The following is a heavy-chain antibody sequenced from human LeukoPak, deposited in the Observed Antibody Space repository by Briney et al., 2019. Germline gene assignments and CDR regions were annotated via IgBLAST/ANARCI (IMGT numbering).Heavy chain of an antibody. CDR3: ARAPPRVAATLAFDY. J-gene: IGHJ4*02. Sequence: ASVKVSCTASGGTFSSYAISWVRQAPGQGLEWMGGIIPIFGTANYAQKFQGRVTITADKSTSTAYMELSSLRSEDTAVYYCARAPPRVAATLAFDYWGQGTLVTVSS. V-gene: IGHV1-69*06. CDR1: GGTFSSYA. CDR2: IIPIFGTA. D-gene: IGHD2-15*01.